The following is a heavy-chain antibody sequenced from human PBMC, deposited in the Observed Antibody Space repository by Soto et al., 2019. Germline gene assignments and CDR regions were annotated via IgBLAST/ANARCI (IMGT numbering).Heavy chain of an antibody. D-gene: IGHD3-22*01. V-gene: IGHV5-10-1*01. CDR3: ARQIYDSDTGPNFQYYFDS. CDR2: IDPSDSQT. CDR1: GYSFAVYW. J-gene: IGHJ4*02. Sequence: GESLKISCNGCGYSFAVYWITGVRQKPGKGLEWMGRIDPSDSQTYYSPSFRGHVTISVTKSITTVFLQWSSLRASDTAMYYCARQIYDSDTGPNFQYYFDSWGQGTPVTVSS.